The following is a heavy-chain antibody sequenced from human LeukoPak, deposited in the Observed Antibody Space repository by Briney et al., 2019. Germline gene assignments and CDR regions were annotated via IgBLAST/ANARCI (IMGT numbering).Heavy chain of an antibody. CDR1: GGSISSYY. Sequence: SETLSLTCTVSGGSISSYYWSWIRQPPGKGLEWIGYIYYSGSTNYNPSLKSRVTISVDTSKNQFSLKLSSVTAADTAVYFCARDRRDSSSWYPSDYYGMDVWGQGTTVTVSS. J-gene: IGHJ6*02. CDR3: ARDRRDSSSWYPSDYYGMDV. D-gene: IGHD6-13*01. V-gene: IGHV4-59*01. CDR2: IYYSGST.